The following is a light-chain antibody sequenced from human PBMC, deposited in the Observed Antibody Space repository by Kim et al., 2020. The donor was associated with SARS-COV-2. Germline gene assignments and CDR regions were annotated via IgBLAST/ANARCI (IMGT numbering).Light chain of an antibody. CDR1: QSLVHSDGNTF. J-gene: IGKJ1*01. CDR3: MQGTHWPPWT. Sequence: DVVLTQSPLSLPVTLGQPASISCRSSQSLVHSDGNTFLSWFQQRPGQSPRRLIYKVSTRDSGVPDRFSGSGSGTDFTLKISRVEAEDVGIYYCMQGTHWPPWTFGQGTKVDIK. CDR2: KVS. V-gene: IGKV2-30*02.